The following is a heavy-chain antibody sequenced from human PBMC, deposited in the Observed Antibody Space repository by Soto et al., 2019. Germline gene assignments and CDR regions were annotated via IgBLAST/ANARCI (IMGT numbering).Heavy chain of an antibody. CDR1: GFFFSSYT. Sequence: EVQLLESGGGLVQPGGSLRLSCVGSGFFFSSYTMTWVRQAPGKGLEGVSSFSATIENTYYADSVRGRFTISRANSKNTLFLQMNSLTAEDTAMYYCAKARDQQWVRLPFDYWGQGILVIVSS. CDR2: FSATIENT. J-gene: IGHJ4*02. V-gene: IGHV3-23*01. D-gene: IGHD6-19*01. CDR3: AKARDQQWVRLPFDY.